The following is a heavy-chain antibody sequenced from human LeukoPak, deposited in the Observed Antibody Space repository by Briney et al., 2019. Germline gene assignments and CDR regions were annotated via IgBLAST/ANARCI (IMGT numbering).Heavy chain of an antibody. Sequence: GGSLRLSCAASGFTFSSYAMSWVRLAPGKGLEWVSAISGSGGSTYYADSVKGRFTISRDNSKNTLYLQMNSLRAEDTAVYYCAKGGYYDSSGYPTEYYMDVWGKGTTVTVSS. V-gene: IGHV3-23*01. D-gene: IGHD3-22*01. CDR3: AKGGYYDSSGYPTEYYMDV. J-gene: IGHJ6*03. CDR2: ISGSGGST. CDR1: GFTFSSYA.